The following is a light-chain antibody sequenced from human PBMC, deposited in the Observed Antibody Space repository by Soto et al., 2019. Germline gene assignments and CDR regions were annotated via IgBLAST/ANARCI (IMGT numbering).Light chain of an antibody. CDR3: QQSYSTPWT. CDR1: QSISSY. Sequence: DIQMTQYPSSLSASVGDRVTITCRASQSISSYLNWYQKKPGKAPTLLIYAASSLQSGVPARFSGGGSGPDFTLLISRLQPEDFATYYCQQSYSTPWTVGQGTKVEIK. CDR2: AAS. V-gene: IGKV1-39*01. J-gene: IGKJ1*01.